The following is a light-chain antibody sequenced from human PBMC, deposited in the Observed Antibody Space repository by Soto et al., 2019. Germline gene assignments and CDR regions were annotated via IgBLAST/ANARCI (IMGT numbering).Light chain of an antibody. Sequence: QSALTQPASVSGSPGQSITISCTGTSRDVGGYNYVSWYQQHPGKAPKLMIYEVSNRPSGVSNRFSGSKSGNTASLTISGLQAEDEADYYCSSYTSSSTSYVFGTGTKLPVL. V-gene: IGLV2-14*01. CDR3: SSYTSSSTSYV. J-gene: IGLJ1*01. CDR2: EVS. CDR1: SRDVGGYNY.